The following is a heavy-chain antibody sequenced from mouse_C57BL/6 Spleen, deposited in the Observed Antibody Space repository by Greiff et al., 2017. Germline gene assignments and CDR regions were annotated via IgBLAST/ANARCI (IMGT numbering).Heavy chain of an antibody. J-gene: IGHJ4*01. CDR3: ATSRVDAMDY. Sequence: QVQLKQPGAELVMPGASVKLSCKASGYTFTSYWMHWVKQRPGQGLEWIGEIDPSDSYTNYNQKFKGKSTLTVDKSSSTAYMQLSSLTSEDSAVYYCATSRVDAMDYWGQGTSVTVSS. CDR2: IDPSDSYT. V-gene: IGHV1-69*01. CDR1: GYTFTSYW.